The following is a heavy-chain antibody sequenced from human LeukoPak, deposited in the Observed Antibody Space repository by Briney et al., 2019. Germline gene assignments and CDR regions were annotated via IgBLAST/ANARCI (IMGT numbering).Heavy chain of an antibody. CDR3: ARLVWPGDSPGSWFGS. V-gene: IGHV4-59*01. Sequence: SETLSLTCTVSGGSISSYYWSWIRQPPGKGLEWVWYIYYSGSTNYAPSLKSRVTISVDKSKNQFSLKLSSVTGADTAVYYCARLVWPGDSPGSWFGSWGQGTLVTVSS. D-gene: IGHD3-10*01. CDR2: IYYSGST. J-gene: IGHJ5*01. CDR1: GGSISSYY.